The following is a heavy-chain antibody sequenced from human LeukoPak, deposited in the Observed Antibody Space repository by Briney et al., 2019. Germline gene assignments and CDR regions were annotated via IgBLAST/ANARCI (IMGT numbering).Heavy chain of an antibody. CDR1: GGSISSGSYY. V-gene: IGHV4-61*01. CDR3: ARADGALSYMDV. D-gene: IGHD3-16*01. J-gene: IGHJ6*03. Sequence: PSQTLSLTCTVSGGSISSGSYYWSWIRQPPGKGLDWIGYIYYSGSTNYNPSLKSRVTISVDTSKNQFSLKLSSVTAADTAVYYCARADGALSYMDVWGKGTTVTVSS. CDR2: IYYSGST.